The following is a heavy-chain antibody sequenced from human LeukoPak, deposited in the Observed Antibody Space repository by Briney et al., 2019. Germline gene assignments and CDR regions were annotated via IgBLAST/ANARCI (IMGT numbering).Heavy chain of an antibody. J-gene: IGHJ4*02. CDR1: GFTFDDYA. CDR2: ISWNSGSI. D-gene: IGHD1-14*01. CDR3: ARDPGGYDY. Sequence: GGSLRLSCAASGFTFDDYAMHWVRQAPGKGLEWVSGISWNSGSIGYADSVKGRFTISRDNAKNSLYLQMNSLRAEDTAVYYCARDPGGYDYWGQGTLVTVSS. V-gene: IGHV3-9*01.